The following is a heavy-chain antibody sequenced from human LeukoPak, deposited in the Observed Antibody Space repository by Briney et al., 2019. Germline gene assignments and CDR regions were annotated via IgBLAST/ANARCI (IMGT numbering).Heavy chain of an antibody. Sequence: PGGSLRLSCATSGFTLSGYGMHWVRQTPGRGLEWVAATSYDGSNEYYADSVKGRFTISRDNSKNTLYLQMNSLRAEDTAVYYCAKTPGSYFDYWGQGTLVTVSS. CDR2: TSYDGSNE. V-gene: IGHV3-30*18. CDR3: AKTPGSYFDY. CDR1: GFTLSGYG. D-gene: IGHD1-26*01. J-gene: IGHJ4*02.